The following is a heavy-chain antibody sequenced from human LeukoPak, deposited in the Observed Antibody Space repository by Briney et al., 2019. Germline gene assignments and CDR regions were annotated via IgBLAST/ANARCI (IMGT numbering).Heavy chain of an antibody. CDR2: IKQDGGEK. CDR3: AKDRYSNYGNWFDP. V-gene: IGHV3-7*03. Sequence: GGSLRLSCAASGFTFSNYWMNWVRQAPGKGLEWVANIKQDGGEKSYVDSVKGRFTISRDNSKNTLYLQMNSLRAEDTAVYYCAKDRYSNYGNWFDPWGQGTLVTVFS. D-gene: IGHD4-11*01. J-gene: IGHJ5*02. CDR1: GFTFSNYW.